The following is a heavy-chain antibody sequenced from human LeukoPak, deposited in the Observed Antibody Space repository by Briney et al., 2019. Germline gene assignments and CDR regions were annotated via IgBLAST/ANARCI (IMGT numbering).Heavy chain of an antibody. Sequence: PGGTLRLSCSASGFTFTTYGMNWVRQAPGKGLEWVSGIGGSGTRTYYADSVKGRFIFSRDNSKNTLYLQMNSLRAEDTAVYYCAKDLWWFGEYDAFDIWGQGTMVTVSS. CDR3: AKDLWWFGEYDAFDI. D-gene: IGHD3-10*01. J-gene: IGHJ3*02. CDR2: IGGSGTRT. V-gene: IGHV3-23*01. CDR1: GFTFTTYG.